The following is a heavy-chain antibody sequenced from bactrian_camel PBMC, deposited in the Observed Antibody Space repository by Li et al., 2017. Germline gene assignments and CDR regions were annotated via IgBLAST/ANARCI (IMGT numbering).Heavy chain of an antibody. V-gene: IGHV3-3*01. Sequence: HVQLVESGGGSVETGGSLRLSCVASVHSFSLRCMSWFRQAPGKDREVVAHISGNGGTVDYADAVQGRFTISRDNAKKTLYLQMHSLKPDDTAMYYCAARQQVFGCLNGADTPFTYWGHGTQVTVS. CDR3: AARQQVFGCLNGADTPFTY. D-gene: IGHD3*01. J-gene: IGHJ4*01. CDR1: VHSFSLRC. CDR2: ISGNGGTV.